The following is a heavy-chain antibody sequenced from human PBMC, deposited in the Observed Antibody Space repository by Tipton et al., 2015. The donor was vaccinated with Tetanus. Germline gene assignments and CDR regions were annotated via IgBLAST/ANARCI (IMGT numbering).Heavy chain of an antibody. CDR1: GASISSYY. J-gene: IGHJ4*02. D-gene: IGHD1-26*01. CDR3: ARGLPREPFYFDY. CDR2: THHSGNT. V-gene: IGHV4-59*01. Sequence: TLSLTCSVSGASISSYYWNWIRQVPGKGLEWIGYTHHSGNTNYNPSLSGRVTTSVDTSKNQFSLRLTSVTAADTAVYYCARGLPREPFYFDYWGQGKQVTVSS.